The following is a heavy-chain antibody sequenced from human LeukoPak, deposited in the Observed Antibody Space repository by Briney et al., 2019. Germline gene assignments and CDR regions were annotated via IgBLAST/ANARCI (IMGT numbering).Heavy chain of an antibody. J-gene: IGHJ4*02. CDR3: AVAAANPHYFDY. Sequence: ASVKVSCKASGYTFTSYGISWVRQAPGQGLEWMGWISAYNGNTNYAQKLQGRVTMTTDPSTSTAYMELRSLRSDDTAVYYCAVAAANPHYFDYWGQGTLVTVSS. V-gene: IGHV1-18*01. CDR1: GYTFTSYG. CDR2: ISAYNGNT. D-gene: IGHD6-13*01.